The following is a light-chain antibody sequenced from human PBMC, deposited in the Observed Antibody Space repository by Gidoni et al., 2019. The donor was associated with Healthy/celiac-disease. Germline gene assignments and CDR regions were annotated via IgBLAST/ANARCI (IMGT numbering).Light chain of an antibody. Sequence: SYELPQPPSVSVSPGQTARITCSGDALPKQYAYWYQQKPGQAPVLVIYKDSERPSGIPERFSGSSSGTTVTLTISGVQAEDEADYYCQSADSRVVFGGGTKLTVL. CDR3: QSADSRVV. V-gene: IGLV3-25*03. CDR2: KDS. J-gene: IGLJ2*01. CDR1: ALPKQY.